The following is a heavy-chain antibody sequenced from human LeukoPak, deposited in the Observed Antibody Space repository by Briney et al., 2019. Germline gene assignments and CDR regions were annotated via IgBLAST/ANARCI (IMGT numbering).Heavy chain of an antibody. Sequence: GGSLRLSCAASGFTFSTYSMNWVRQAPGKGLQWVSTVSASSNIHYSDSVKGRFTISRDNARNSLYLQMNSLRDEDTAVYYCARDGLHTAHFDYWGQGTLVTVSS. CDR2: VSASSNI. CDR3: ARDGLHTAHFDY. V-gene: IGHV3-48*02. CDR1: GFTFSTYS. J-gene: IGHJ4*02. D-gene: IGHD5-18*01.